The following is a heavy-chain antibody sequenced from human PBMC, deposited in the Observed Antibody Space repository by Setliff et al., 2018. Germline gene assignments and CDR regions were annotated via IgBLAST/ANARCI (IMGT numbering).Heavy chain of an antibody. CDR3: ARDRREAFDI. J-gene: IGHJ3*02. CDR2: ISAYNGNT. CDR1: GGTFSSYA. V-gene: IGHV1-18*01. Sequence: ASVKVSCKASGGTFSSYAITWVRQAPGQGLEWMGGISAYNGNTNYAQKLQGRVTMTTDTSTSTAYMELRSLRSDDTAVYYCARDRREAFDIWGQGTMVTVSS.